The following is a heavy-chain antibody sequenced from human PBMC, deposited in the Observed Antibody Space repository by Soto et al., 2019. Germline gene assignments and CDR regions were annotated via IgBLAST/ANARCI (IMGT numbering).Heavy chain of an antibody. CDR1: GFSLRTSVVG. Sequence: GLALASRTHTLTLTCIFSGFSLRTSVVGVGWIRQPPGKALEWLGFIYWNDDKRYSPSLKSRLTITKDTSKNQVVLTMTNMDPVDTATYYSAKSGSSGWYGWFDPWGQGTLVTVSS. J-gene: IGHJ5*02. CDR3: AKSGSSGWYGWFDP. D-gene: IGHD6-19*01. CDR2: IYWNDDK. V-gene: IGHV2-5*01.